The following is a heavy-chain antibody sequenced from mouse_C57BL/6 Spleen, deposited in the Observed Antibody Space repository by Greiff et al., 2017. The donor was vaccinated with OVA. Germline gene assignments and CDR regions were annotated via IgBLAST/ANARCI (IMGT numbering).Heavy chain of an antibody. CDR3: AREDDYDEGGAMDY. J-gene: IGHJ4*01. V-gene: IGHV1-52*01. CDR1: GYTFTSYW. CDR2: IDPSDSET. D-gene: IGHD2-4*01. Sequence: VQLQQPGAELVRPGSSVKLSCKASGYTFTSYWMHWVKQRPIQGLEWIGNIDPSDSETHYNQKFKDKATLTVDKSSSTAYMQLSSLTSEDSAVYYCAREDDYDEGGAMDYWGQGTSVTVSS.